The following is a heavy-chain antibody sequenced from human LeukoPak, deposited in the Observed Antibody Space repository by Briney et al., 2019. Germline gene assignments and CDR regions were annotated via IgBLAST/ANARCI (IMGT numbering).Heavy chain of an antibody. Sequence: GGSLRLSCAASGFTFDDYGMSWVRQAPGKGLEWVSGINWNGRSTGYADSVKGRFTISRDNAKNSLYLQMNSLRAEDMALYYCAKGGGGRLIYYYYMDVWGKGTTVTVSS. CDR3: AKGGGGRLIYYYYMDV. V-gene: IGHV3-20*04. CDR2: INWNGRST. D-gene: IGHD3-16*01. J-gene: IGHJ6*03. CDR1: GFTFDDYG.